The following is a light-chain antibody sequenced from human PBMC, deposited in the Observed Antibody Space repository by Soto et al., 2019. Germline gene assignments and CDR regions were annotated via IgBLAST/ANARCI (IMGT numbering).Light chain of an antibody. J-gene: IGKJ5*01. CDR1: QSVGSNY. CDR2: AAS. V-gene: IGKV3-20*01. CDR3: QQYGISPPNT. Sequence: EIVLTQSPGTLSLSPGERATLSCRASQSVGSNYLAWYQQKPGQAPRLLIYAASSRATGVPERFSGSGSGTDFTLTISRLELEDFAVYYCQQYGISPPNTFGQWTRLEIK.